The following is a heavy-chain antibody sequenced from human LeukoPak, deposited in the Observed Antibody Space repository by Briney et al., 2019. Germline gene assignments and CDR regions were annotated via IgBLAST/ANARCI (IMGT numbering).Heavy chain of an antibody. D-gene: IGHD1-26*01. Sequence: VASVKVSCKASGYTFTGYYMHWVRQAPGQGLEWMGWINPKSGGTNYAQKFQGRVTMTRDTPISTAYMDLSRLKSDDTAVYYCARDSGSYVYFDYWGQGTLVTVSS. J-gene: IGHJ4*02. CDR3: ARDSGSYVYFDY. CDR1: GYTFTGYY. V-gene: IGHV1-2*02. CDR2: INPKSGGT.